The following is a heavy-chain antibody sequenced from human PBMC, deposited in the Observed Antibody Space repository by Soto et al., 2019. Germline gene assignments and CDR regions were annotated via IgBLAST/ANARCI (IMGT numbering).Heavy chain of an antibody. CDR1: GGTFSSYA. V-gene: IGHV1-69*13. J-gene: IGHJ6*02. CDR3: ARVVAAAGVPYYYYYYGMDV. Sequence: SVKVSCKASGGTFSSYAISWVRQAPGQGLEWMGGIIPIFGTANYAQKFQGRVTITADESTSTAYMELSSLRSEDTAVYYCARVVAAAGVPYYYYYYGMDVWGQGTKVTVSS. CDR2: IIPIFGTA. D-gene: IGHD6-13*01.